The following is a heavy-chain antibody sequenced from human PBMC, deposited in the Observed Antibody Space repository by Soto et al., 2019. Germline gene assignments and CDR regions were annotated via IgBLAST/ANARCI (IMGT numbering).Heavy chain of an antibody. CDR1: GGSISSSAYY. CDR2: IYYSGTT. D-gene: IGHD1-26*01. V-gene: IGHV4-39*01. J-gene: IGHJ4*02. Sequence: PETLSLTCTVSGGSISSSAYYWGWIRQPPGKGLEWIGSIYYSGTTFYVPSLKSRLFMSVDTSKNQFSLRLRSVTATDTAVYYCARQARGATYSDFDYWGQGTLVTVSS. CDR3: ARQARGATYSDFDY.